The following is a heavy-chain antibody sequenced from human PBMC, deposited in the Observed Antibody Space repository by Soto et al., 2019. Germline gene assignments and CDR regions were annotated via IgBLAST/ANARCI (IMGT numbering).Heavy chain of an antibody. J-gene: IGHJ6*02. CDR2: IYPGDSDT. CDR1: GYIFTSYW. Sequence: PGESLKISCNGSGYIFTSYWIGWVRQMPGKGLEWMGIIYPGDSDTRYSPSFQGQVTISADKSISTAYLQWSSLKASDTAMYYCARQAQGYYDSSGYYALLHGMDVWGQGTTVTVSS. D-gene: IGHD3-22*01. V-gene: IGHV5-51*01. CDR3: ARQAQGYYDSSGYYALLHGMDV.